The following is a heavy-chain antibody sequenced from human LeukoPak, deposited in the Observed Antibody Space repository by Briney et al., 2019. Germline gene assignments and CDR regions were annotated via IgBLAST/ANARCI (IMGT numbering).Heavy chain of an antibody. V-gene: IGHV3-21*01. Sequence: GGSLRLSCAASGFTFGSYNMNWVRQAPGKGLEWVSSISSSSSYIYYADSVKGRFTISRDNAKNSLYLQMNSLRAEDTAVYYCASASSGYEDGWFDPWGQGTLVTVSS. CDR2: ISSSSSYI. CDR3: ASASSGYEDGWFDP. J-gene: IGHJ5*02. CDR1: GFTFGSYN. D-gene: IGHD3-22*01.